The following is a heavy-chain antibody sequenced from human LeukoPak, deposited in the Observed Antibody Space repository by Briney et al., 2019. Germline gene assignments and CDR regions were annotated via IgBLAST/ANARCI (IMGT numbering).Heavy chain of an antibody. Sequence: RASVKVSCKVSGYTLTELSMHWVRQAPGKGLEWMGGFDPGDGETIYAQKFQGRVTMTEDTSTDTAYMELSSLRSEDTAVYYCATDLHYYDSSGYYRDYWGQGTLVTVSS. D-gene: IGHD3-22*01. V-gene: IGHV1-24*01. CDR3: ATDLHYYDSSGYYRDY. CDR1: GYTLTELS. CDR2: FDPGDGET. J-gene: IGHJ4*02.